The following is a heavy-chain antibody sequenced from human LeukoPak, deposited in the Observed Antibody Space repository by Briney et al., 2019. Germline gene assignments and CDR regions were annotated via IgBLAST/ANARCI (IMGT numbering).Heavy chain of an antibody. Sequence: ASVEVACKASGYTFTGYYMHWVRQAPGQGLEWMGRINPNSGGTIYAQKFQGRVTMTEDTSTDTAYMELSSLRSEDTAVYYCATVTVGGTVFDLWGRGTLVTVSS. J-gene: IGHJ2*01. V-gene: IGHV1-2*06. CDR2: INPNSGGT. CDR3: ATVTVGGTVFDL. CDR1: GYTFTGYY. D-gene: IGHD1-7*01.